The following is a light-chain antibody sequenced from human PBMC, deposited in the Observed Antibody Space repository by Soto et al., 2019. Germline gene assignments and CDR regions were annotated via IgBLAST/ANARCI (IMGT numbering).Light chain of an antibody. CDR1: QSIGTS. CDR3: QQTFSVHPT. Sequence: DIQMTQSPSSLSAAVGDSVTITCRASQSIGTSLNWYQQKSGRAPKLLICAASSLQSGVPSRFSGSGSGVDFTLSVSNLQPGDFATYYCQQTFSVHPTFGGGTKVELK. CDR2: AAS. J-gene: IGKJ4*01. V-gene: IGKV1-39*01.